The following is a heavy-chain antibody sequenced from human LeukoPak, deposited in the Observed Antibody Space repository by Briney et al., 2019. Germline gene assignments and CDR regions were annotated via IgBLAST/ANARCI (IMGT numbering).Heavy chain of an antibody. Sequence: PGGSLRLSCAASGFTFSSYWMHWVRQAPGKGLVWVACINSDGSSTSYADSVKGRFTISRDNAKNTLYLQMNSLKAEDTAVYYCTREKDYYDSSGYYRGAFDIWGQGTKVTASS. CDR2: INSDGSST. CDR1: GFTFSSYW. D-gene: IGHD3-22*01. V-gene: IGHV3-74*01. CDR3: TREKDYYDSSGYYRGAFDI. J-gene: IGHJ3*02.